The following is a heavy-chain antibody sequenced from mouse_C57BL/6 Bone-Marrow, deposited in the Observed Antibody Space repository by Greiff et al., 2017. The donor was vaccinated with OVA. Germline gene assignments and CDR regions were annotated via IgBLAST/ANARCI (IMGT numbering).Heavy chain of an antibody. CDR1: GFTFSSYG. CDR3: ARHSFITTFYAMDY. CDR2: ISSGGSYT. V-gene: IGHV5-6*01. D-gene: IGHD1-1*01. J-gene: IGHJ4*01. Sequence: DVHLVESGGDLVKPGGSLKLSCAASGFTFSSYGMSWVRQTPDKRLEWVATISSGGSYTYYPDSVKGRFTISRDNAKNTLYLQMSSLKSEDTAMYYCARHSFITTFYAMDYWGQGTSVTVSS.